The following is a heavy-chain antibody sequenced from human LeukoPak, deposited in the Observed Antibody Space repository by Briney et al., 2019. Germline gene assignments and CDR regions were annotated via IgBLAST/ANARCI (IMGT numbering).Heavy chain of an antibody. Sequence: GGSLRLSCAASGFTFSSYGMHWVRQAPGKGLEWVAFIRHDGSNKYYADSVKGRFTISRDNSKNTLYLQMNSLRAEDTAVYYCAKERGWTDAFDIWGQGTMVTVSS. CDR2: IRHDGSNK. CDR3: AKERGWTDAFDI. D-gene: IGHD6-19*01. V-gene: IGHV3-30*02. J-gene: IGHJ3*02. CDR1: GFTFSSYG.